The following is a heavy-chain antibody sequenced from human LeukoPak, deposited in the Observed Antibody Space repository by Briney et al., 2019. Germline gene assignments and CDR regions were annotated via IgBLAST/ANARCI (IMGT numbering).Heavy chain of an antibody. CDR3: ARGYYGSGSPY. Sequence: GGSLRLSCAASGFTFSGYWMHWVRQTPGKGLVWVSSITADGSGTAYADAVKGRFTMSRNNAKNTVHLQMNSLRAEDTALYYCARGYYGSGSPYWGQGTLVTVSS. D-gene: IGHD3-10*01. J-gene: IGHJ4*02. V-gene: IGHV3-74*01. CDR1: GFTFSGYW. CDR2: ITADGSGT.